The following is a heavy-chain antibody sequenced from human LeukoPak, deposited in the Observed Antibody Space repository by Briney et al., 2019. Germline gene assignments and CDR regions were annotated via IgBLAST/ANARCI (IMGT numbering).Heavy chain of an antibody. J-gene: IGHJ4*02. CDR2: ISGSGGST. V-gene: IGHV3-23*01. CDR3: AKDLDRDYYDTTAVY. D-gene: IGHD3-22*01. CDR1: GFTFDDYA. Sequence: PGGSLRLSCAASGFTFDDYAMHWVRQAPGKGLEWVSGISGSGGSTYYADSVKGRFTISRDNSKNTLYLQMNSLRAEDMAVYYCAKDLDRDYYDTTAVYWGQGTLVTVSS.